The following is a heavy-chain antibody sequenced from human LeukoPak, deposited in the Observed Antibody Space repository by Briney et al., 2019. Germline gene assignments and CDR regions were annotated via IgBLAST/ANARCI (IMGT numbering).Heavy chain of an antibody. V-gene: IGHV4-4*07. D-gene: IGHD3-10*01. CDR2: VYTSGSA. CDR3: ARGGTYGSGRNQHTTLDY. J-gene: IGHJ4*02. Sequence: PSESLSLTCTVSGGSISNDYWSWIRQAAGKELEWVGRVYTSGSANYKPSLKSRVTISLDKSKKQFSLNLNSVTAADTAVYYCARGGTYGSGRNQHTTLDYWGQGTLVTVSS. CDR1: GGSISNDY.